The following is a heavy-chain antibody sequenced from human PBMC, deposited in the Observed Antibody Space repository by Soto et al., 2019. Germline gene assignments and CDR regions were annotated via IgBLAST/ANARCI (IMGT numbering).Heavy chain of an antibody. CDR3: AKDGQDRTYYDFWSGFLK. V-gene: IGHV3-30*18. J-gene: IGHJ4*02. Sequence: SLTLSCAASGFTFSSYGMHWVRQAPGKGLEWVAVISYDGSNKYYADSVKGRFTISRDNSKNTLYLQMNSLRAEDTAVYYCAKDGQDRTYYDFWSGFLKWGQGTLVTVSS. CDR2: ISYDGSNK. CDR1: GFTFSSYG. D-gene: IGHD3-3*01.